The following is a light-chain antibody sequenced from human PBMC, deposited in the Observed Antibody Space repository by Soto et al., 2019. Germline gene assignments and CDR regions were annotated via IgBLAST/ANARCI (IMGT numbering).Light chain of an antibody. CDR3: QQYGNSPIT. CDR1: QSVSGSY. CDR2: GTS. Sequence: IVLTHSPGTLSLSQGEIATLSCRVSQSVSGSYVAWYQQKRGQAPRLLIYGTSSRVTGIPDRFSGSGSGTDFTLTISRLEPEDFAVYYCQQYGNSPITFGQGTRLEI. J-gene: IGKJ5*01. V-gene: IGKV3-20*01.